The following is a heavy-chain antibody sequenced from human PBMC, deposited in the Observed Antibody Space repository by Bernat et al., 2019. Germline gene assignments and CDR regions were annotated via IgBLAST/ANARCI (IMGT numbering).Heavy chain of an antibody. CDR1: GFTFSSYW. V-gene: IGHV3-7*03. CDR3: ASPPDFWSGYGGDYYGMDV. J-gene: IGHJ6*02. D-gene: IGHD3-3*01. Sequence: EVQLVESGGGLVQPGGSLRLSCAASGFTFSSYWMSWVRQAPGKGLEWVANIKQDGSEKYYVDSVKGRFTISRDNAKNSLYLQMNSLRAEDTAVYYCASPPDFWSGYGGDYYGMDVWGQGTTVTVSS. CDR2: IKQDGSEK.